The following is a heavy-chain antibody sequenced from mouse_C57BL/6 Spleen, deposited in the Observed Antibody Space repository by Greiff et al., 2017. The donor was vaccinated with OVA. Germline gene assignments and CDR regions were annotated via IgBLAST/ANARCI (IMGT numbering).Heavy chain of an antibody. CDR2: INPNYGTT. V-gene: IGHV1-39*01. D-gene: IGHD1-1*01. J-gene: IGHJ2*01. CDR3: ARSGSSLDY. CDR1: GYSFTNYN. Sequence: EVQLQESGPELVKPGASVKLSCKASGYSFTNYNMNWVKQSTGKSLEWIGEINPNYGTTSYNQKFKGKATLPVDKSSSTAYMQLNSLTSEDSAVYYCARSGSSLDYWGQGTTLTVSS.